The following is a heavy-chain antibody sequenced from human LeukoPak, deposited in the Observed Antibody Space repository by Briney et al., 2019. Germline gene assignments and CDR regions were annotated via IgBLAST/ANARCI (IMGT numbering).Heavy chain of an antibody. V-gene: IGHV4-39*07. Sequence: SSETLSLTCTVSGGSISSSSYYWGWIRQPPGKGLEWIGSIYYSGSTYYNPSLKSRVTISVDTSKNQFSLKLSSVTAADTAAYYCARGFPSWHGGPPLPPLPKFDPWGQGTLVTVSS. CDR2: IYYSGST. CDR3: ARGFPSWHGGPPLPPLPKFDP. J-gene: IGHJ5*02. D-gene: IGHD2-15*01. CDR1: GGSISSSSYY.